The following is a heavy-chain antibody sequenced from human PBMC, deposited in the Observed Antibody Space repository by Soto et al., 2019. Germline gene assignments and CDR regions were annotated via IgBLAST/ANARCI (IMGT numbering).Heavy chain of an antibody. CDR3: ARGAYDLDF. CDR2: IFYTGTT. V-gene: IGHV4-30-4*01. CDR1: GGSVNTAEYY. J-gene: IGHJ4*02. D-gene: IGHD5-12*01. Sequence: KPSETLSLTCTVSGGSVNTAEYYWSWLRQSPGKGLEWIGYIFYTGTTYYNPSLKTRVTISVDTSKNQFSLQLSSVTAADTAIYYCARGAYDLDFWGRGALVTVS.